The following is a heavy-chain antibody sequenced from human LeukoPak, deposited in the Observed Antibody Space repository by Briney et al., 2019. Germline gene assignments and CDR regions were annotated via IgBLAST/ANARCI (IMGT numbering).Heavy chain of an antibody. J-gene: IGHJ3*02. CDR2: INHSGST. CDR3: APGRGYCSGGSCSDAFDI. CDR1: GGSISSSSYY. V-gene: IGHV4-39*07. Sequence: PSETLSLTCTVSGGSISSSSYYWGWIRQPPGKGLEWIGEINHSGSTNYNPSLKSRVTISVDTSKNQFSLKLSSVTAADTAVYYCAPGRGYCSGGSCSDAFDIWGQGTMVTVSS. D-gene: IGHD2-15*01.